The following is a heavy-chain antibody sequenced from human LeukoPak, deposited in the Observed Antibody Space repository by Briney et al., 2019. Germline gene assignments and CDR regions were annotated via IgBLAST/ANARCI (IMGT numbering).Heavy chain of an antibody. V-gene: IGHV3-21*01. Sequence: GGSLRLSCAASGFTFDDYGMSWVRQAPGRGLEWVSSISSGSSYIYYVDSVKGRFTISRDNAKNFLYLQMNSLRAEDTAVYYCARTYYDILTGYNPYFDYWGQGILVTVSS. CDR3: ARTYYDILTGYNPYFDY. D-gene: IGHD3-9*01. J-gene: IGHJ4*02. CDR2: ISSGSSYI. CDR1: GFTFDDYG.